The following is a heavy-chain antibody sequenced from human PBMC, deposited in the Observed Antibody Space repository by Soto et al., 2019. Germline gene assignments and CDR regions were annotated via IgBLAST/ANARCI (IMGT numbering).Heavy chain of an antibody. V-gene: IGHV4-61*01. CDR1: GGSVTRTSFY. Sequence: AETLSLTCTVSGGSVTRTSFYWICIRQTPGKGLELIGYFHYGGRTNYNPSLKSRVNISVDTSKNQFSLQLSSVTAADTALYFCVRDRAFSYAYDLWGQGTLVTVS. D-gene: IGHD3-16*01. CDR2: FHYGGRT. CDR3: VRDRAFSYAYDL. J-gene: IGHJ5*02.